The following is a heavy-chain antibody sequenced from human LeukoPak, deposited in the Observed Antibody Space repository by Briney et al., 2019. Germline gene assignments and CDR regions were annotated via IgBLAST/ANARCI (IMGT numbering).Heavy chain of an antibody. CDR2: ISYDGSNK. D-gene: IGHD1-26*01. V-gene: IGHV3-30*03. J-gene: IGHJ4*02. CDR3: VGGAGTDFDY. Sequence: GGSLRLPCAASGFTFSSYGMHWVRQAPGKGLEWVAVISYDGSNKYYADSVKGRFTISRDNSKNTLYLQMNSLRAEDTAVYYCVGGAGTDFDYWGQGTLVTVSS. CDR1: GFTFSSYG.